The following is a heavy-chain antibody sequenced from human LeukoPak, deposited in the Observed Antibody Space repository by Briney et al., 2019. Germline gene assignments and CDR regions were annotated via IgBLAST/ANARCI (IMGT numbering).Heavy chain of an antibody. D-gene: IGHD1-14*01. CDR3: ARIGSSYYFDY. J-gene: IGHJ4*02. V-gene: IGHV4-59*01. CDR2: IYYSGST. CDR1: GDSISSYY. Sequence: KPSETLSLTCTVSGDSISSYYWSWIRQPPGKGLEWIGYIYYSGSTNYNPSLKSRVTISGDTSKNQFSLKLSSVTAADTAVYYCARIGSSYYFDYWGQGTLVTVSS.